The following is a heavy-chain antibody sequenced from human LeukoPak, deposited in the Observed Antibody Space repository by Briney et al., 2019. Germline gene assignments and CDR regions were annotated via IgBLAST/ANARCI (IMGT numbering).Heavy chain of an antibody. Sequence: GASVKVSCKASGGTFSSYAISWVRQAPGQGLEWMGRIIPIFGTANYAQKFQGGVTITADKSTSTAYMELSSLRSEDTAVYYCARNVERYSGSYPFDYWGQGTLVTVSS. CDR3: ARNVERYSGSYPFDY. CDR1: GGTFSSYA. J-gene: IGHJ4*02. CDR2: IIPIFGTA. D-gene: IGHD1-26*01. V-gene: IGHV1-69*06.